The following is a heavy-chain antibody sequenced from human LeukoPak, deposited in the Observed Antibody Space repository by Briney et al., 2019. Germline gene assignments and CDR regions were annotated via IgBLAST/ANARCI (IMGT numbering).Heavy chain of an antibody. J-gene: IGHJ3*01. CDR2: IYYSGGT. Sequence: GSLRLSCAASGFTFSSYSMNWIRQSPRKGLEWIGYIYYSGGTNYNPSLKSRVTISVDTSKNQFSLKLSSVTAADTAVYYCAREGILAYSGSSTSSYAFDLWGQGTMVTVSS. CDR1: GFTFSSYS. V-gene: IGHV4-59*01. CDR3: AREGILAYSGSSTSSYAFDL. D-gene: IGHD1-26*01.